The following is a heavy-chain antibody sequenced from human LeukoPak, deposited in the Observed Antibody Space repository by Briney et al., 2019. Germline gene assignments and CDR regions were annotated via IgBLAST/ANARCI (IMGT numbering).Heavy chain of an antibody. V-gene: IGHV3-11*04. CDR1: GFTFSDYY. J-gene: IGHJ4*02. CDR3: AREVRGSGSYAPPQLDY. CDR2: ISSSGSTI. D-gene: IGHD1-26*01. Sequence: GGSLRLSCAASGFTFSDYYMSWIRQAPGKGLEWVSYISSSGSTIYYADSVKGRFTISRDNAKNSLYLQMNSLRAEDTAVYFCAREVRGSGSYAPPQLDYWGQGTLVTVSS.